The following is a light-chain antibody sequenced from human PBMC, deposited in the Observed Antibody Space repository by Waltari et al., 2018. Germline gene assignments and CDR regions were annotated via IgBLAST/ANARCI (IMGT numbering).Light chain of an antibody. V-gene: IGLV1-44*01. CDR2: DND. Sequence: QSVLTQPPSASGTPGQTVTNSCSGSNSNIGSNIVSWYQQVPGTAPKLLIYDNDKRPSGVPARFSGSKSGTSASLAISGLQSEDEAHYYCAPWDDSLNGVMFGGGTKLTVL. CDR1: NSNIGSNI. J-gene: IGLJ3*02. CDR3: APWDDSLNGVM.